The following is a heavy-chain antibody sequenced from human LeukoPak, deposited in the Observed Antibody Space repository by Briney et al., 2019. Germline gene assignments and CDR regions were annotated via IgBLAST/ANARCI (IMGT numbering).Heavy chain of an antibody. J-gene: IGHJ4*02. CDR3: ARGGGYSSSWSY. D-gene: IGHD6-13*01. CDR2: IHYSGST. CDR1: GGSISSYY. Sequence: SETLSLTCTVSGGSISSYYWSWIRQPPGKGLEWIGYIHYSGSTHYNPSLRSRVTISVDTSKNQFSLKLSSVTAADTAVYYCARGGGYSSSWSYWGQGTLVTVSS. V-gene: IGHV4-59*01.